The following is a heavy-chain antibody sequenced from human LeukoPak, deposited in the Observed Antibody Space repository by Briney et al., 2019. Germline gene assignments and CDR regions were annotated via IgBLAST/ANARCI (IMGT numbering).Heavy chain of an antibody. D-gene: IGHD3-3*01. J-gene: IGHJ4*02. Sequence: PSETLSLTCTVSGYSISSGYYWGWIRQPPGKGLEWIGEINHSGSTNYNPSLKSRVTISVDTSKNQFSLKLSSVTAADTAVYYCARGYYDFWSGYSREFDYWGQGTLVTVSS. V-gene: IGHV4-38-2*02. CDR3: ARGYYDFWSGYSREFDY. CDR1: GYSISSGYY. CDR2: INHSGST.